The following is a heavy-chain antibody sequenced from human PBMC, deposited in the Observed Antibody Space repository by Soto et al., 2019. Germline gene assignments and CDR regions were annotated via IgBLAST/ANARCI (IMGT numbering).Heavy chain of an antibody. D-gene: IGHD3-3*01. CDR3: ARTTIFGVVNTLGAFDI. V-gene: IGHV3-48*02. CDR1: GFTFSSYS. CDR2: ISSSSSTI. J-gene: IGHJ3*02. Sequence: GGSLRLSCAASGFTFSSYSMNWVRQAPGKGLEWVSYISSSSSTIYYADSVKGRFTISRDNAKNSLYLQMNSLRDEDTAVYYCARTTIFGVVNTLGAFDIWGQGTMVTVS.